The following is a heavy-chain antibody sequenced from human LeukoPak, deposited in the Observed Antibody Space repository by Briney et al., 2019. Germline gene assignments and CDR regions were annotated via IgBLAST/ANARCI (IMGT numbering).Heavy chain of an antibody. CDR2: ISYDGSNK. V-gene: IGHV3-30-3*01. J-gene: IGHJ3*02. Sequence: VQPGGSLRLSFAAPGFTLSSDSIHWVRQAPGKGLEWVAGISYDGSNKYYADSVKGRFTISRDNSKNTLYLQMNSLRAEDTAVYYCARGAYYYGSGSYPDAFDIWGQGTMVTVSS. CDR3: ARGAYYYGSGSYPDAFDI. CDR1: GFTLSSDS. D-gene: IGHD3-10*01.